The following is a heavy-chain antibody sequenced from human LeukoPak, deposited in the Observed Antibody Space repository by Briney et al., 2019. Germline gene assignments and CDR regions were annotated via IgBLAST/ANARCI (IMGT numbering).Heavy chain of an antibody. CDR3: AREAPICSGGTCYDY. CDR1: GGSISSYY. J-gene: IGHJ4*02. D-gene: IGHD2-15*01. CDR2: IHYSGST. V-gene: IGHV4-59*01. Sequence: PSGTLSLTCTVSGGSISSYYWSWIRHPPGKGLEWIGYIHYSGSTNYNPSLKSRVIISVATSKNQFSLKLSSGTAADTAVYYCAREAPICSGGTCYDYWGQGTLVTVSS.